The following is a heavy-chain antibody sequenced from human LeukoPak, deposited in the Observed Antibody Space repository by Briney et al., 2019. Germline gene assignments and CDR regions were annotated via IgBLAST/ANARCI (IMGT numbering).Heavy chain of an antibody. J-gene: IGHJ3*02. D-gene: IGHD4-17*01. CDR1: GYTFTGYY. Sequence: ASVKVSCKASGYTFTGYYMHWVRQAPGQGLEWMGWINPNSGGTNYAQKFQGRVTITRDTSIMTAYMELSRLTSDDTAFYYCAREGVGTTVKAFDIWGQATMVTVSS. V-gene: IGHV1-2*02. CDR3: AREGVGTTVKAFDI. CDR2: INPNSGGT.